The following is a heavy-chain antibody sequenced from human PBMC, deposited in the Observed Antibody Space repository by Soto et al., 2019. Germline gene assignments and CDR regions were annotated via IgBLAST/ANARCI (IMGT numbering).Heavy chain of an antibody. CDR2: IYSGGNT. CDR3: ARISSVWFDFDY. Sequence: PGGSLRLSCAASEFTVSGNYMSWVRQAPGKGLEWVSVIYSGGNTYYADSVKGRFTISRDNSKNTLYLQMNGLRAEDTALYYCARISSVWFDFDYWGQGTLVTVSS. V-gene: IGHV3-53*01. D-gene: IGHD6-19*01. CDR1: EFTVSGNY. J-gene: IGHJ4*02.